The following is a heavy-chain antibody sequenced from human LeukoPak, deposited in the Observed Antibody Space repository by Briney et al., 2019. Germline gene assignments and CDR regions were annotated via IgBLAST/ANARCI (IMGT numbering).Heavy chain of an antibody. J-gene: IGHJ4*02. D-gene: IGHD6-6*01. CDR1: GYTFTSYG. CDR3: ARSSSEAAFEY. CDR2: MNPNSGNT. V-gene: IGHV1-8*03. Sequence: ASVKVSCKASGYTFTSYGISWVRQATGQGLEWMGWMNPNSGNTGYAQKFQGRVTITRNTSISTAYMELSSLRSEDTAVYYCARSSSEAAFEYWGQGTLVTVSS.